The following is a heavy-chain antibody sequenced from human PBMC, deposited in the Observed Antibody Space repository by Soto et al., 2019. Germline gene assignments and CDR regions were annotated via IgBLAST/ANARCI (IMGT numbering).Heavy chain of an antibody. CDR1: GGSTITSRYY. CDR2: IYYSGST. J-gene: IGHJ5*02. Sequence: SETLSLTCTVSGGSTITSRYYWGWIRQPPGKGLEWIGSIYYSGSTYYNSSLKSRVTISVDTSKNQFSLKLSSVTAADTAVYYCARVGYGSHRLDPWGQGTLVTVS. D-gene: IGHD4-17*01. CDR3: ARVGYGSHRLDP. V-gene: IGHV4-39*01.